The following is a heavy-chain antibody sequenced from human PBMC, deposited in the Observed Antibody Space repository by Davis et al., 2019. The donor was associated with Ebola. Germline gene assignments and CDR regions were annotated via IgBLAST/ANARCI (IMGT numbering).Heavy chain of an antibody. CDR3: ARLGARRAVAALDY. J-gene: IGHJ4*02. CDR1: GNSFTSHW. CDR2: IYPGDSDT. D-gene: IGHD6-19*01. Sequence: GESLKISCKDSGNSFTSHWIGWVRQMPGKGLDWMGIIYPGDSDTRYSPSFQGQVTISADKSISTAYLQWSSLKASDTAMYYCARLGARRAVAALDYWGQGTLVTVSS. V-gene: IGHV5-51*01.